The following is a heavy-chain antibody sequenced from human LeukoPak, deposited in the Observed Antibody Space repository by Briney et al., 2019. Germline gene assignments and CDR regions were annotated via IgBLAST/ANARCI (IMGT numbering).Heavy chain of an antibody. CDR2: INPNSGGT. Sequence: GASVKVSCKASGYTFTGYYMHWVRQAPGQGLEWMGWINPNSGGTNYAQKFQGRVTMTRDTSISTAYMELSRLRSDDTAVYYCAREPGIAVAGTGIDYWGHGTLVTVSA. J-gene: IGHJ4*01. CDR3: AREPGIAVAGTGIDY. D-gene: IGHD6-19*01. V-gene: IGHV1-2*02. CDR1: GYTFTGYY.